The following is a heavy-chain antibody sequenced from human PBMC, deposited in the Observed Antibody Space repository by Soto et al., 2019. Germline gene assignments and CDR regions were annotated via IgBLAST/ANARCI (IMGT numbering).Heavy chain of an antibody. CDR1: GYTFSTSG. Sequence: QVQLVQSGAEVKKPGASVKVSCKASGYTFSTSGITWVRQAPGQGLEWMGWISGYNGNTIYAQKPQGRVTMTTETSKTTAYMELRSLRSDDTAVYYCAKTPHYDSSGYYSWFDLWGQGTLVTVSS. CDR2: ISGYNGNT. J-gene: IGHJ5*02. D-gene: IGHD3-22*01. V-gene: IGHV1-18*01. CDR3: AKTPHYDSSGYYSWFDL.